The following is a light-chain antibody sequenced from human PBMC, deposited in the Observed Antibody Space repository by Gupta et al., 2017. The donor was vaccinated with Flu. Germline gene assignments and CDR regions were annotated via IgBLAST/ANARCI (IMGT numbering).Light chain of an antibody. CDR3: QQNGHSPTIS. V-gene: IGKV3-20*01. J-gene: IGKJ2*03. CDR2: STS. CDR1: QTGDGDF. Sequence: SLSLSPGDRATLACRARQTGDGDFLDWYKQQKVRAPRLLIYSTSTRDPGIPDRFSGSGSGTDFTLTISRQEPEDFAGYYCQQNGHSPTISFGQGTKMEI.